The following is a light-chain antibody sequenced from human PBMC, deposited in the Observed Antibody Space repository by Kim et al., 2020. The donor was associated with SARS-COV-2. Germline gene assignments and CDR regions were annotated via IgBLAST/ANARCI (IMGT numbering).Light chain of an antibody. CDR1: SLRSYY. V-gene: IGLV3-19*01. Sequence: APGQTVGITCQGDSLRSYYASWYQQKPGQAPVLVIYGKNNRPSGIPDRFSGSSSGNTASLTITGAQAEDEADYYCNSRDSSGNHWVFGGGTQLTVL. CDR2: GKN. J-gene: IGLJ3*02. CDR3: NSRDSSGNHWV.